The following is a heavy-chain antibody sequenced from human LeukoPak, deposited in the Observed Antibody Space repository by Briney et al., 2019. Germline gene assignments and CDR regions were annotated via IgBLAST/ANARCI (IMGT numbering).Heavy chain of an antibody. CDR2: ITYDGIIS. J-gene: IGHJ4*02. CDR3: ARDRRYCSGGSCYFDYFFDY. D-gene: IGHD2-15*01. V-gene: IGHV3-30-3*01. Sequence: GGSLRLSCAASGFTFNSYAVDWVRQAPGKGLEWVAVITYDGIISFYAASVKGRFTISRDNSKNTLYLQMNSLRAEDTALYFCARDRRYCSGGSCYFDYFFDYWGQGTLVTVSS. CDR1: GFTFNSYA.